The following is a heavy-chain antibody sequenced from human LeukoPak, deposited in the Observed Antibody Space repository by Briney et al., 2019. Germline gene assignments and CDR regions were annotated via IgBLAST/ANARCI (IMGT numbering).Heavy chain of an antibody. CDR3: ARMDQWGNRKPFDY. J-gene: IGHJ4*02. D-gene: IGHD3-16*01. Sequence: ASVKVSCKASGYTFSDYYIHWVRQAPGQGLEWMGWINPNSGGTYYAQTFQGRVTMTRDASINTVYMELSSLRSDDTAVYYCARMDQWGNRKPFDYWGQGTLVTVSS. CDR2: INPNSGGT. CDR1: GYTFSDYY. V-gene: IGHV1-2*02.